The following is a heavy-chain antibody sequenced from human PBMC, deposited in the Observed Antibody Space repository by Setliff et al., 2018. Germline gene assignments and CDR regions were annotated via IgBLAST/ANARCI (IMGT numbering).Heavy chain of an antibody. V-gene: IGHV1-2*02. CDR3: ARDGISWLMWFDP. J-gene: IGHJ5*02. Sequence: GASVKVSCKASGFTFTDHYMHWVRQAPGQGPEWMGWINPKSGGTRYAQKFQGRVTMTRDTSISTAYMELSSLRSDDTAVYYCARDGISWLMWFDPWGQGTLVTVSS. D-gene: IGHD3-16*01. CDR1: GFTFTDHY. CDR2: INPKSGGT.